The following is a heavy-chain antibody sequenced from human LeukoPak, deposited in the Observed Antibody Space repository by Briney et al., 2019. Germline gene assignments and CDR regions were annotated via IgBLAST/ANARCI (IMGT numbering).Heavy chain of an antibody. V-gene: IGHV4-39*07. CDR2: IYYSGST. J-gene: IGHJ4*02. CDR3: ARSVNRVVRYFDY. CDR1: GGSISSSSYY. D-gene: IGHD3-10*01. Sequence: SETLSLTCTVSGGSISSSSYYWGWIRQPPGKGLEWIGSIYYSGSTYYNPSLKSRVTISVDTSKNQFSLKLSSVTAADTAVYYCARSVNRVVRYFDYWGQGTLVTVSS.